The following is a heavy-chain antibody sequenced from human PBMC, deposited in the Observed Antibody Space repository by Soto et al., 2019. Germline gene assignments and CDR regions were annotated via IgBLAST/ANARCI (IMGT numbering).Heavy chain of an antibody. CDR3: AKGSGYGDPRGNWFDP. CDR1: GFTFSSYA. D-gene: IGHD4-17*01. CDR2: ISGSGGST. V-gene: IGHV3-23*01. J-gene: IGHJ5*02. Sequence: EVQLLESGGGLVQXGGSLRLSCAASGFTFSSYAMSWVRQAPGKGLEWVSAISGSGGSTYYADSVKGRFTISRDNSKNTLDLQMNGLRAEDTAVYYCAKGSGYGDPRGNWFDPWGQGTLVTVSS.